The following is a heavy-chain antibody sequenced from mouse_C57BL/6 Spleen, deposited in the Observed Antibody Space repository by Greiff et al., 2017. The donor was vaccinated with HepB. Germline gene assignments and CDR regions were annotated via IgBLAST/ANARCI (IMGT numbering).Heavy chain of an antibody. D-gene: IGHD1-1*01. CDR2: IDPSDSYT. Sequence: QVQLQQPGAELVMPGASVKLSCKASGYTFTSYWMHWVKQRPGQGLEWIGEIDPSDSYTNYNQKFKGKSTLTVDKSSSTAYMQLSSLTSEDSAVYYCARRDYGSSPFGFDYWGQGTTLTVSS. V-gene: IGHV1-69*01. CDR1: GYTFTSYW. CDR3: ARRDYGSSPFGFDY. J-gene: IGHJ2*01.